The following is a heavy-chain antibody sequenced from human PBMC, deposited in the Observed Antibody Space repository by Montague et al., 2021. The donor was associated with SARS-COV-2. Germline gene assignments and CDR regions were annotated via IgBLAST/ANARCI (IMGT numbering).Heavy chain of an antibody. CDR3: ARSTVTNSPFGFSNKLRSRYNGMDV. J-gene: IGHJ6*02. V-gene: IGHV4-34*01. CDR1: GGSFSGYY. Sequence: SETLSLTCAVYGGSFSGYYLNWIRQPPGKGLEWIGEINHGGSTXXXPSXXXRVTIAVDTSKNQVSLKLTSVTAADTAVFYCARSTVTNSPFGFSNKLRSRYNGMDVWGQGTTVTVSS. CDR2: INHGGST. D-gene: IGHD4-17*01.